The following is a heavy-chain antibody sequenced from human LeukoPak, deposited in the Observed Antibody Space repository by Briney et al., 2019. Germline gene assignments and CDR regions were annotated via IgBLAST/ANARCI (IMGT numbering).Heavy chain of an antibody. CDR1: GYTFTSYG. Sequence: GASVKVSCKASGYTFTSYGISWVRQAPGQGLEWMGWISAYNGNTNYAQKLQGRVTMTTDTSTSTAYMELRSLSSDDTAVYYCARVDIVVVPTAFDYWGQGTLVTVSS. D-gene: IGHD2-2*01. J-gene: IGHJ4*02. CDR3: ARVDIVVVPTAFDY. V-gene: IGHV1-18*01. CDR2: ISAYNGNT.